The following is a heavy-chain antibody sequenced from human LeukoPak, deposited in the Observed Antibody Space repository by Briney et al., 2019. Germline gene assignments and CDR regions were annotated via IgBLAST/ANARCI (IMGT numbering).Heavy chain of an antibody. CDR2: ISSSSSYI. V-gene: IGHV3-21*01. D-gene: IGHD3-10*01. CDR1: GFTFSSYS. J-gene: IGHJ4*02. Sequence: GGSLRLSCAASGFTFSSYSMNWVRQAPGKGLEWVSSISSSSSYIYYADSVKGRFTISRDNAKNSLYLQMNSLRAEDTAAYYCAREGSSYAPSEPFYFDYWGQGTLVTVSS. CDR3: AREGSSYAPSEPFYFDY.